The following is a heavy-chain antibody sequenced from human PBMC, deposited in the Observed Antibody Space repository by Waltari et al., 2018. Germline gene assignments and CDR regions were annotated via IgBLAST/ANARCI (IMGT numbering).Heavy chain of an antibody. CDR1: GFTFSSYA. CDR3: AKGGVHGYNYGGPFDDY. V-gene: IGHV3-23*01. J-gene: IGHJ4*02. Sequence: EVQLLESGGGLVQPGGSLRLSCAASGFTFSSYAMSWVRQAPGKGLEWVSAISGSGGSTYDADSVKGRFTISRDNSKNTLYLQMNSLRAEDTAVYYCAKGGVHGYNYGGPFDDYWGQGTLVTVSS. D-gene: IGHD5-12*01. CDR2: ISGSGGST.